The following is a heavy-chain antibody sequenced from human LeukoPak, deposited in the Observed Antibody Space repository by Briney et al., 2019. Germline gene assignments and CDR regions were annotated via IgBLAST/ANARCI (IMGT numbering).Heavy chain of an antibody. J-gene: IGHJ4*02. CDR1: GGSVSSGDCF. CDR3: ARGYVNYGGSFDY. D-gene: IGHD4-23*01. Sequence: SETLSLTCTVSGGSVSSGDCFWSWIRQPPGKGLEWIGYIYYSGSTSYNPSLRSRITISVDTSKNQFSLKLSSVIAADTAIYYCARGYVNYGGSFDYWGQGTLVTVSS. V-gene: IGHV4-30-4*01. CDR2: IYYSGST.